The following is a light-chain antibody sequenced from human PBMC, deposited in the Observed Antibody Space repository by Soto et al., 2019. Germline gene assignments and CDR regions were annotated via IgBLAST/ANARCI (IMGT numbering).Light chain of an antibody. CDR2: DVT. CDR1: SSDFGAYNY. V-gene: IGLV2-14*03. Sequence: QCVLTQPASVSGAPGQASTISCTGTSSDFGAYNYVSWYQQYPGKAPKYIIYDVTNRPSGVSYRFSGSKSGNTASLTISGLQAEDEADYYCSSYTTSSTLHVFGTGTKVTVL. CDR3: SSYTTSSTLHV. J-gene: IGLJ1*01.